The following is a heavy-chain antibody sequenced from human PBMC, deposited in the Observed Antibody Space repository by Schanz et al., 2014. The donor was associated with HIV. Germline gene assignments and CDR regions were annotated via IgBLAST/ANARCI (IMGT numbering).Heavy chain of an antibody. Sequence: QVQLQESGPGLVKPSETLSLTCTVSGGSISSGDYYWSWIRQAPGKGLEWIGYMYYSGSTYYNPSLQSRVTISVDTSKNQFSLKLSSVTAADTAVYYCARVPPSDSSGYYPFDYWGQGTLVTVSS. CDR3: ARVPPSDSSGYYPFDY. D-gene: IGHD3-22*01. CDR2: MYYSGST. V-gene: IGHV4-30-4*01. CDR1: GGSISSGDYY. J-gene: IGHJ4*02.